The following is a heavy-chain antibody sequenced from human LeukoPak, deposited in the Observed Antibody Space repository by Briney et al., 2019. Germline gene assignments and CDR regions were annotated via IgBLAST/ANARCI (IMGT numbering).Heavy chain of an antibody. Sequence: GESLKSSCAACGFTFSSYAMSWVRQAPGKGLEWVSSISGSGGSKYFADSVTGRFTISRDISMNTLYLQMNSLRAEDTAVYYCAKAGGFCSGTSCPTDSWGQGTLVTVSS. J-gene: IGHJ4*02. V-gene: IGHV3-23*01. D-gene: IGHD2-2*01. CDR1: GFTFSSYA. CDR3: AKAGGFCSGTSCPTDS. CDR2: ISGSGGSK.